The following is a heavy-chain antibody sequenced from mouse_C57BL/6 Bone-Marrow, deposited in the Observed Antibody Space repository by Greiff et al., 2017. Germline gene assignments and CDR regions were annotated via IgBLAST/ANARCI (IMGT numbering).Heavy chain of an antibody. Sequence: QVQLQQPGAELVKPGASVKLSCKASGSTFTSYWMQWVKQRPGQGLEWIGEIDTSDSYTNYNQKFKGKATLTVDTSSSTAYMQLSSLTSEDSAVYYCARSGVDYWGQGTTLTVSS. CDR2: IDTSDSYT. V-gene: IGHV1-50*01. D-gene: IGHD3-1*01. CDR3: ARSGVDY. J-gene: IGHJ2*01. CDR1: GSTFTSYW.